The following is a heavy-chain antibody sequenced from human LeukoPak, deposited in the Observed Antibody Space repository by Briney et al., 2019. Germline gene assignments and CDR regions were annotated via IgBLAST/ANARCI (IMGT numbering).Heavy chain of an antibody. J-gene: IGHJ6*03. CDR3: ARGTGLDDFWSGYYSPQPYYYYMDV. Sequence: ASVKVSCKASGGTFSSYAISWVRQAPGQGLEWMGGIIPIFGTANYAQKFQGRVTITTDESTSTAYMELSSLRSEDTAVYYCARGTGLDDFWSGYYSPQPYYYYMDVWGKGTTVTVSS. CDR2: IIPIFGTA. CDR1: GGTFSSYA. V-gene: IGHV1-69*05. D-gene: IGHD3-3*01.